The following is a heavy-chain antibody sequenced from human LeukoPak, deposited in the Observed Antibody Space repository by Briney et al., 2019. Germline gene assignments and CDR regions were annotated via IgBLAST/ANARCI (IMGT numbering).Heavy chain of an antibody. CDR1: GGTFSSYA. CDR2: IIPIFGTA. D-gene: IGHD3-9*01. CDR3: ARESSYDILTGYYRPQGDAFDI. V-gene: IGHV1-69*05. Sequence: GASVKVSCKASGGTFSSYAISWVRQAPGQGLEWMGRIIPIFGTANYAQKFQGRVTITTDESTSTAYMELSSLRSEDTAVYYCARESSYDILTGYYRPQGDAFDIWGQGTMVTVSS. J-gene: IGHJ3*02.